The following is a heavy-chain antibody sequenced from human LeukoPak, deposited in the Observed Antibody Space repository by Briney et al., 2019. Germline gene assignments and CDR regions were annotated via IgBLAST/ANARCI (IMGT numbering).Heavy chain of an antibody. CDR3: ARDGYYGSGSYY. CDR1: GGSISSYY. CDR2: IYYSGST. V-gene: IGHV4-59*01. D-gene: IGHD3-10*01. Sequence: SETLSLTCTVSGGSISSYYWSWVRQPPGKGLEWVGYIYYSGSTNYNPSLKSRVTISVDTSKNQFSLKLSSVTAADTAVYYCARDGYYGSGSYYWGQGTLVTVSS. J-gene: IGHJ4*02.